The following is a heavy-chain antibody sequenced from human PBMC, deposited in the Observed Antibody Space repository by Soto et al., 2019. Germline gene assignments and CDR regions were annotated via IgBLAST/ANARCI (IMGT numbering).Heavy chain of an antibody. V-gene: IGHV6-1*01. D-gene: IGHD2-2*01. CDR1: GDSVSSSTAA. CDR2: TYYRSKWYN. J-gene: IGHJ4*02. CDR3: ARKPGGYAYLGY. Sequence: SHTLSLTCAISGDSVSSSTAAWNWIRQSPSRGLEWLGRTYYRSKWYNDYAVSVKSRITINPDTSKNHFSLQLNSVTSEDTALYYCARKPGGYAYLGYWGQGILVTVSS.